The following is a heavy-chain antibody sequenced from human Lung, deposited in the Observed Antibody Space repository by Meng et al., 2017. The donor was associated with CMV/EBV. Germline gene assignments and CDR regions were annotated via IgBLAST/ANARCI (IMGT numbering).Heavy chain of an antibody. CDR2: ISYDGSNK. J-gene: IGHJ4*02. CDR1: GFTFSSYA. Sequence: GGSLRLSCAASGFTFSSYAMHWVRQAPGKGLEWVAVISYDGSNKYYADSVKGRFTISRDNSKNTLYLQMNSLRAEDTAVYYCARDRTAGLWFGELVYGPDLGYWGQGXLVTASS. V-gene: IGHV3-30*04. D-gene: IGHD3-10*01. CDR3: ARDRTAGLWFGELVYGPDLGY.